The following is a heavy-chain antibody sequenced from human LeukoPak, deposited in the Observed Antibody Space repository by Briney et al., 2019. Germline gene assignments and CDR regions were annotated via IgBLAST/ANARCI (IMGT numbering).Heavy chain of an antibody. Sequence: ASVNLSCEASVDGFTSYGIRWVRESPGHGLEWMGGIRAYTGITNEDKKLKGRATMTTATSTSTGSMELRSLRSDDRAAYYCARGSDGGILTEHPFDYWGQGTLVTVSS. CDR1: VDGFTSYG. V-gene: IGHV1-18*01. J-gene: IGHJ4*02. CDR3: ARGSDGGILTEHPFDY. D-gene: IGHD3-9*01. CDR2: IRAYTGIT.